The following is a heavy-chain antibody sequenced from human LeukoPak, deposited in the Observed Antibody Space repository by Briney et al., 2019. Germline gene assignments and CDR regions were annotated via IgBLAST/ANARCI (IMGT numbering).Heavy chain of an antibody. CDR2: IIPIFGTA. D-gene: IGHD3-10*01. Sequence: GASVKVSCKASGGTFSSYAISWVRQAPGQGLEWMGGIIPIFGTANYAQKFQGRVTITADESTSAAYMELSSLRSEDTAVYYCARDFGELLLDYWGQGTLVTVSS. CDR3: ARDFGELLLDY. CDR1: GGTFSSYA. V-gene: IGHV1-69*13. J-gene: IGHJ4*02.